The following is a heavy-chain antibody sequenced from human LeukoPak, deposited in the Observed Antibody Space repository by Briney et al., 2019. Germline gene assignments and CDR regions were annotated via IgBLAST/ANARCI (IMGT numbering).Heavy chain of an antibody. CDR1: GFTVSSNY. CDR3: TRGPGSTWYSDY. J-gene: IGHJ4*02. CDR2: IYSGGDT. Sequence: PGGSLRLSRAASGFTVSSNYMNWVRQAPGKGLEWVSIIYSGGDTYYADSVKGRFTISRDNSKNTLYLQMSSLRAEDTAVYYCTRGPGSTWYSDYWGQGTLVTVSS. V-gene: IGHV3-66*02. D-gene: IGHD6-13*01.